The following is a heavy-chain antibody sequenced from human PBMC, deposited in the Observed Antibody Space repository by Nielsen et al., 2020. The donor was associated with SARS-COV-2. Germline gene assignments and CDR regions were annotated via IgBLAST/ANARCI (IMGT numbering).Heavy chain of an antibody. J-gene: IGHJ4*02. D-gene: IGHD5/OR15-5a*01. V-gene: IGHV4-34*01. CDR2: INHSGTT. CDR3: ARDNTVSTTIDY. CDR1: GGSFSSYY. Sequence: SETLSLTCAFYGGSFSSYYWAWVRQSPGKGLEWIGEINHSGTTNYNPSLKTRVTISVDTSKNQFSLNLTSVTAADTAVYFCARDNTVSTTIDYWGQGTLVTVSS.